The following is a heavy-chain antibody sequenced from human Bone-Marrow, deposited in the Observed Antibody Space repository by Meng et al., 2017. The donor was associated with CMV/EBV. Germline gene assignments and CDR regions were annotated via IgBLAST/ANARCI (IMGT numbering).Heavy chain of an antibody. Sequence: GESLKISCAASGFTFSSYWMHWVRQAPGKGLVWVSRINSDGSSTSYADSVKGRFTISRDNAKNTLYLQMNSLRAEDTAVYYCARVHDSSPLNLFDYWGQGTLVTVSS. J-gene: IGHJ4*02. D-gene: IGHD6-13*01. CDR3: ARVHDSSPLNLFDY. CDR1: GFTFSSYW. CDR2: INSDGSST. V-gene: IGHV3-74*01.